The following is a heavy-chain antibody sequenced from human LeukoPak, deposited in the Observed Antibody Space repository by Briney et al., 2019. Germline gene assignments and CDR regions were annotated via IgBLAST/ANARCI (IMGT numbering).Heavy chain of an antibody. CDR3: TRPSKYSRSSGSNWFDP. D-gene: IGHD6-6*01. V-gene: IGHV3-73*01. J-gene: IGHJ5*02. CDR2: IRSKANSYAT. CDR1: GFTFRFSA. Sequence: GGSLRLSCAASGFTFRFSAMHWVRQSSGKGLEGFGRIRSKANSYATVYAASVKGRFTSSRDDSKNTAYLQMNSLKTEDTAVYYCTRPSKYSRSSGSNWFDPWGQGTLVTVSS.